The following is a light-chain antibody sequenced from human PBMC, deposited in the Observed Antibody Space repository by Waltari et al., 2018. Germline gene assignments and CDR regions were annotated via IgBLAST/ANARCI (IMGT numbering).Light chain of an antibody. Sequence: QSALTQPASVSGSPGQSITISCTATRSDVGRYNYVSWYQQHPGKAPKLMIYDVSYRPSGVSNRFSGSKSGNTASLTISGLQAEDEADYYCSSYITTNTLELFGGGTSLTVL. CDR1: RSDVGRYNY. CDR2: DVS. V-gene: IGLV2-14*03. CDR3: SSYITTNTLEL. J-gene: IGLJ2*01.